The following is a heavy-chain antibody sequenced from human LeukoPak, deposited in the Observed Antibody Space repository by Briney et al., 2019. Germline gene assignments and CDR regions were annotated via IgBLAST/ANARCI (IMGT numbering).Heavy chain of an antibody. V-gene: IGHV4-34*01. CDR3: ARETPGAGHFDY. CDR2: INHSGST. Sequence: SETLSLTCAVYGGSFSGYYWSWIRQPPGKGLEWIGEINHSGSTNYNPSLKSRVTISVDTSKNQFSLKLSSVTAADTAVYYCARETPGAGHFDYWGQGSLVTVSS. J-gene: IGHJ4*02. CDR1: GGSFSGYY. D-gene: IGHD7-27*01.